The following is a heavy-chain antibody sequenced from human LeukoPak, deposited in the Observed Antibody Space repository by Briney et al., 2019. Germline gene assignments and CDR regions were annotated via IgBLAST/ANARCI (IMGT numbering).Heavy chain of an antibody. CDR1: GFTFSSYW. CDR3: ARDAREYYSDSLGDAFDT. CDR2: IKQDGSEK. D-gene: IGHD3-9*01. Sequence: GGSLRLSCAASGFTFSSYWMSWVRQAPGKGLEWVANIKQDGSEKYYVDSVKGRFTISRDNAKNSLYLQMNSLRAEDTAVYYCARDAREYYSDSLGDAFDTWGQGTMVTVSS. V-gene: IGHV3-7*04. J-gene: IGHJ3*02.